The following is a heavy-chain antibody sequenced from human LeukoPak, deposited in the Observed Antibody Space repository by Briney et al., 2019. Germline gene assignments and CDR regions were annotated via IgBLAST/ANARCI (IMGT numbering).Heavy chain of an antibody. CDR1: GFTFSSYW. D-gene: IGHD3-9*01. CDR3: AKDYYDILTGFYIGGAFDI. J-gene: IGHJ3*02. CDR2: IKTDGSTK. Sequence: GGSLRLSCAASGFTFSSYWMHWVRQAPGKGLVWVSRIKTDGSTKNYGDSVKGRFTISRDNAKNTLYLQMNSLRAEDTAVYYCAKDYYDILTGFYIGGAFDIWGQGTKVTVSS. V-gene: IGHV3-74*01.